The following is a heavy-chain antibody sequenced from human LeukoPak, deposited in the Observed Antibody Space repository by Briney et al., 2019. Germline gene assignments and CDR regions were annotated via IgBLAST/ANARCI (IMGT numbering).Heavy chain of an antibody. J-gene: IGHJ3*02. Sequence: SETLSLTCTVSGGSISSSSYYWGWIRQPPGKGLEWIGSIYYSGSTYYNPSLKSRVTISVDTSKNQFSLKLSSVTAAGTAVYYCARQPRYCSSTSRYKNAFDIWGQGTMVTVSS. CDR3: ARQPRYCSSTSRYKNAFDI. D-gene: IGHD2-2*02. V-gene: IGHV4-39*01. CDR2: IYYSGST. CDR1: GGSISSSSYY.